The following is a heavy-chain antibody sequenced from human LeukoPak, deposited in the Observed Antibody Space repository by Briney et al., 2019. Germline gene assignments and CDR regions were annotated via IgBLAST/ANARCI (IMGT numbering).Heavy chain of an antibody. J-gene: IGHJ6*02. V-gene: IGHV1-2*06. CDR3: ARGPVEAVFGVSTED. Sequence: ASVKVSCKASGYTFTGYYIHWVRQAPGQGLEWMGRINPNSGGTNYAQKFQGRVSMTRDTSISTAYMELSSLRSEDTAVYYCARGPVEAVFGVSTEDWGQGTTVTASS. D-gene: IGHD3-10*02. CDR2: INPNSGGT. CDR1: GYTFTGYY.